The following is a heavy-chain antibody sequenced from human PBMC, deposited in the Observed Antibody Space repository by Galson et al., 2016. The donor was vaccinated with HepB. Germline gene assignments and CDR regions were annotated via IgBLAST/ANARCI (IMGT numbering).Heavy chain of an antibody. D-gene: IGHD2-8*01. CDR2: IWYDGSNK. J-gene: IGHJ2*01. CDR1: RFSFNTYG. CDR3: ARDHCTNDVCYHGDWYFAL. Sequence: SLRLSCAASRFSFNTYGIHWVRQAPGKGLEWVALIWYDGSNKYYADSVKGRFAISRDISKNTVYLHMNSLRAEDTAVYYCARDHCTNDVCYHGDWYFALWGRGTLVTVSS. V-gene: IGHV3-33*01.